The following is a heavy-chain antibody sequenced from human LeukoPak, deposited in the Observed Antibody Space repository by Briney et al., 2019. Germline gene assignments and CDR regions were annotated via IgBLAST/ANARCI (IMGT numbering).Heavy chain of an antibody. CDR3: ARVRGLWFGVRNDS. CDR1: GGSFSGYY. D-gene: IGHD3-10*01. J-gene: IGHJ4*02. CDR2: IDHTGST. Sequence: SGTLSLTCAVYGGSFSGYYWSWIRQPAGKGLEWIGEIDHTGSTPYNPSLKSRATMSVDASKNQFSLKLTFVTAGDTAVYYCARVRGLWFGVRNDSWGQGTLVTVSS. V-gene: IGHV4-34*01.